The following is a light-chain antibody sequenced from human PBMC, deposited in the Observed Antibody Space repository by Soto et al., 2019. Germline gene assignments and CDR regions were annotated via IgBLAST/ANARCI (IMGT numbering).Light chain of an antibody. V-gene: IGKV1-39*01. Sequence: DIQMTQSPSSLSASVGDRVTITCRASENIRNYLNWYQQKLGKAPKLLISAALSLQSGVPSRISGSRSGTVFTLNITSLQPEDFGTYYCLLSLRGPQSCGQGTKRAIK. CDR2: AAL. CDR3: LLSLRGPQS. J-gene: IGKJ2*03. CDR1: ENIRNY.